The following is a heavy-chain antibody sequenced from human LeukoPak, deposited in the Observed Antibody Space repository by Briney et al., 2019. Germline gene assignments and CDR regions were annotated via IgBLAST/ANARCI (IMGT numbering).Heavy chain of an antibody. J-gene: IGHJ4*02. CDR2: IRYDGSNK. CDR3: AKEEGLFYY. CDR1: GFTFSSYG. V-gene: IGHV3-30*02. Sequence: GRTLRLSCAASGFTFSSYGMHWVRQAPSKGREGVAVIRYDGSNKYYAASLKGRVTISRDNSKNTLYLQMNSLRAEDTAVYYCAKEEGLFYYCGQGQLATVSA.